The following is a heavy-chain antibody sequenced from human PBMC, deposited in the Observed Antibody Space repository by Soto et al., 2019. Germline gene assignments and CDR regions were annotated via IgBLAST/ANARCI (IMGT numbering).Heavy chain of an antibody. CDR1: GVTFSSYW. D-gene: IGHD6-13*01. CDR3: AREIATTGEYYFDY. V-gene: IGHV3-74*01. CDR2: INRDGSST. Sequence: EVQLVESGGGLVQPGGSLRLSCAASGVTFSSYWMHCGRQAPGKGLVWVSRINRDGSSTNYSDSARGRVTISRDNAKNTLYLQVNGLRAEDTAVYYCAREIATTGEYYFDYWGQGILVTVSS. J-gene: IGHJ4*02.